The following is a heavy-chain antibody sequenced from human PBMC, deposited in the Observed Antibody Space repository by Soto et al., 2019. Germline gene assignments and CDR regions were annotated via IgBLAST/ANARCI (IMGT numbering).Heavy chain of an antibody. CDR1: GGSFSGYY. V-gene: IGHV4-34*01. Sequence: SETLSLTCAVYGGSFSGYYWSWIRQPPGKGLEWIGEINHSGSTNYNPSLKSRVTISVDTSKNQFSLKLSSVTAADTAVYYCARAPWIQLWHFDYWGQGTLVTVSS. CDR3: ARAPWIQLWHFDY. J-gene: IGHJ4*02. CDR2: INHSGST. D-gene: IGHD5-18*01.